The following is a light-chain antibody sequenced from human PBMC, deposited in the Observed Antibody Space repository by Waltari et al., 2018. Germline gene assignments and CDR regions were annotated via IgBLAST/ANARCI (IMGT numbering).Light chain of an antibody. CDR1: QSISSW. Sequence: DIQMTQSPSTLSAFVGDRVTITCRASQSISSWLAWYQQKLGKAPKLLIYKASILETGVPSRFSGSGSGTEFTLTISSLQSDDFATYYCQQYNNYSPLTFGGGTKVEIK. CDR3: QQYNNYSPLT. V-gene: IGKV1-5*03. J-gene: IGKJ4*01. CDR2: KAS.